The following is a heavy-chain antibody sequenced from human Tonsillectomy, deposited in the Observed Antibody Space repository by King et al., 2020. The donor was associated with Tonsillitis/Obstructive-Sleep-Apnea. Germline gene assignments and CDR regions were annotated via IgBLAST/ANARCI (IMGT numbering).Heavy chain of an antibody. Sequence: VQLVESGGGLVKPGGSLRLSCAASGFTFSSYSMNWVRQAPGKGLEWVSSISSSSSYIYYADSVKGRFTISRDNAKNSLYLQMNSLRAEDTAVYYCARVFLREWEPYYFDYWGQGTLVTVSS. J-gene: IGHJ4*02. CDR2: ISSSSSYI. D-gene: IGHD1-26*01. CDR1: GFTFSSYS. CDR3: ARVFLREWEPYYFDY. V-gene: IGHV3-21*01.